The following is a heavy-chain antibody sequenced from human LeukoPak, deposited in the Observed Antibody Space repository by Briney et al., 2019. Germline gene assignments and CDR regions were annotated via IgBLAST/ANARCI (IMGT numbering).Heavy chain of an antibody. D-gene: IGHD3-10*01. CDR1: GITFSSYS. Sequence: GGSLRLSCAASGITFSSYSMNWVRQAPGKGLEWVSSISSSSSYIYYADSVKGRFTISRDNAKNSLYLQMDSLRAEDTAVYYCARDLAGHYYGSGSSFDYWGQGTLVTVS. V-gene: IGHV3-21*01. J-gene: IGHJ4*02. CDR3: ARDLAGHYYGSGSSFDY. CDR2: ISSSSSYI.